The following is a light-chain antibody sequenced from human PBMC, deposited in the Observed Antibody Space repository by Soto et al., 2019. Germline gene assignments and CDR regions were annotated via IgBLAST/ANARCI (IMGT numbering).Light chain of an antibody. V-gene: IGLV7-46*01. CDR2: DTS. CDR3: LVSYPNAVV. CDR1: TGAVTSGHY. Sequence: QAVVTQEPSLTVSPGGTVTLTCGSSTGAVTSGHYPYWFQQKPGQAPRTLIYDTSSKHSWTPARFSGSLLGGKAALTLSGAQPEDEADYYCLVSYPNAVVFGGGTKPPS. J-gene: IGLJ3*02.